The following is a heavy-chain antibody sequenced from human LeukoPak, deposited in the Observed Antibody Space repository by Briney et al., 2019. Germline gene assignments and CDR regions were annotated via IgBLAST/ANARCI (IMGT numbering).Heavy chain of an antibody. V-gene: IGHV4-34*01. D-gene: IGHD1/OR15-1a*01. J-gene: IGHJ4*02. Sequence: PSETLSLTCAVYGGSFSGYYWSWIRQPPGKGLEWIGEINHSGSTNYNPSLKSRVTISVDTSKNQFSLKLSSVTAADTAVYYCARQGTAFGSADYWGQGTLVTVSS. CDR1: GGSFSGYY. CDR2: INHSGST. CDR3: ARQGTAFGSADY.